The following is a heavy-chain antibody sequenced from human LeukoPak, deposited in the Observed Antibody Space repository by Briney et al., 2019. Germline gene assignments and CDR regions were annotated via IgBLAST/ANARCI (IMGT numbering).Heavy chain of an antibody. CDR3: ARAIAAAYYYYGMDV. J-gene: IGHJ6*02. D-gene: IGHD6-13*01. Sequence: GGSLRLSCAASGFTFSSYSMNWVRHAPGKGLEWVSSISSSSSYIYYADSVKGRFTISRDNAKNSLYLQMNSLRAEDTAVYYCARAIAAAYYYYGMDVWGQGTTVTVSS. V-gene: IGHV3-21*01. CDR1: GFTFSSYS. CDR2: ISSSSSYI.